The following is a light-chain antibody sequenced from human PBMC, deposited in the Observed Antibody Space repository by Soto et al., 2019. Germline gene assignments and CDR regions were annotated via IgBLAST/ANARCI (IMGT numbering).Light chain of an antibody. CDR2: KAS. Sequence: DIQMTQSPSTLSASVGDRVTITCRASQSISSWLAWYQQKPGKAPNLLIYKASLLQSGVPSRFSGSGSGTEFTLTFSSLQPDDFATYYCQQYNSYPYTFGQGNQLEIK. V-gene: IGKV1-5*03. CDR3: QQYNSYPYT. J-gene: IGKJ2*01. CDR1: QSISSW.